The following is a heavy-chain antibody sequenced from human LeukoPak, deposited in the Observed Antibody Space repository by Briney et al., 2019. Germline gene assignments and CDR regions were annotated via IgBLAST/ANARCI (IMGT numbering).Heavy chain of an antibody. CDR1: GVSISSDDYF. J-gene: IGHJ2*01. CDR3: ARALYDSSGYFSPNWYFDL. D-gene: IGHD3-22*01. CDR2: IYYSGST. V-gene: IGHV4-61*08. Sequence: SETLSLTCTVSGVSISSDDYFWDWIRQPPGKGLEWIGYIYYSGSTNYNPSLKSRVTISVDTSKNQFSLKLSSVTAADTAVYYCARALYDSSGYFSPNWYFDLWGRGTLVTVSS.